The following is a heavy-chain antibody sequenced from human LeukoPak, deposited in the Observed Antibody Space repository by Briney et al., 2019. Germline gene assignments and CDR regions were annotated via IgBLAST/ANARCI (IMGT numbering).Heavy chain of an antibody. CDR2: IPYDGSNK. D-gene: IGHD1-26*01. V-gene: IGHV3-30-3*01. CDR3: ARASGSYLYYFVY. J-gene: IGHJ4*02. Sequence: GRSLRLSCAASGFTFSSYAMHWVRQAPGKGLEWVAVIPYDGSNKYYADSVKGRFTISRDNSKNTLYLQMNSLRAEDTALYYCARASGSYLYYFVYWGQGTLVTVSS. CDR1: GFTFSSYA.